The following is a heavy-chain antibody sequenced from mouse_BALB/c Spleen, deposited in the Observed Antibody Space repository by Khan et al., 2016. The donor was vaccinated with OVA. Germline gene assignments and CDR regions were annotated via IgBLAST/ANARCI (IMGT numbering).Heavy chain of an antibody. V-gene: IGHV2-6*02. CDR1: GFSLTSYG. CDR3: ARNTHLMTTVFDY. CDR2: IWSDGKT. J-gene: IGHJ4*01. Sequence: QVQLKQSGPGLVAPSQSLTITCTVSGFSLTSYGVHWVRQPPGKGLEWLGVIWSDGKTTYNSTLKSRLSIRKDNSKNQVFLQRKRLQTDATARYYCARNTHLMTTVFDYWGQGTSVTVSS. D-gene: IGHD2-4*01.